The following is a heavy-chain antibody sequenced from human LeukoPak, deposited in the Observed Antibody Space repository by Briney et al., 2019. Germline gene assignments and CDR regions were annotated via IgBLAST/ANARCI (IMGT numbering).Heavy chain of an antibody. Sequence: GGSLRLSCAASGFTFSSYAMSWVRQAPGKGLEWVSVISGSTYYADSVKGRFTISRDNSKNTLYLQMNSLRAEDTTVYYCAKSSLRYFDYWGQGTLVTVSS. V-gene: IGHV3-23*01. D-gene: IGHD6-6*01. CDR2: ISGST. CDR1: GFTFSSYA. CDR3: AKSSLRYFDY. J-gene: IGHJ4*02.